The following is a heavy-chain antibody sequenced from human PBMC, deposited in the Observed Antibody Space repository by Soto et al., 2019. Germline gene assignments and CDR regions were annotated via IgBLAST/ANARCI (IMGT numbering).Heavy chain of an antibody. V-gene: IGHV4-34*01. D-gene: IGHD3-10*01. CDR1: DGSFSGYY. CDR2: INHSGGT. Sequence: QVQLQQWGAGLLKPSETLSLTCAVYDGSFSGYYWSWIRQPPGKGLEWIGEINHSGGTNYNPSLKSRVTISVDTSKNQFSLKLSSVTAAATAVYYCARNYGSGSYRTIDYWGQGTLVTVSS. J-gene: IGHJ4*02. CDR3: ARNYGSGSYRTIDY.